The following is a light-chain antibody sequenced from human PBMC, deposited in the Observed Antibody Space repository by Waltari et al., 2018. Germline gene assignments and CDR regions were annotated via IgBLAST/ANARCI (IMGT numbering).Light chain of an antibody. CDR1: SSNIGRDI. CDR3: AAWDDSLNGVV. CDR2: NNN. J-gene: IGLJ2*01. Sequence: QSVLTQSPSASGTSGQRVTISWSGSSSNIGRDIVNWDQHLPGTAPNLLIYNNNQRPSGVPDRFSGSKSGTSASLAISGLQSEDEADYYCAAWDDSLNGVVFGGGTKLSVL. V-gene: IGLV1-44*01.